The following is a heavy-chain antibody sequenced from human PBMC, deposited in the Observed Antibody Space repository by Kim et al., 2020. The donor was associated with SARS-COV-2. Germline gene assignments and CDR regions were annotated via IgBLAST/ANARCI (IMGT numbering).Heavy chain of an antibody. D-gene: IGHD6-6*01. V-gene: IGHV4-31*02. Sequence: SRVTISVDTSKNQFSLKLSSVTAADTAVYYCARDEYSSSSERYYYGMDVWGQGTTVTVSS. CDR3: ARDEYSSSSERYYYGMDV. J-gene: IGHJ6*02.